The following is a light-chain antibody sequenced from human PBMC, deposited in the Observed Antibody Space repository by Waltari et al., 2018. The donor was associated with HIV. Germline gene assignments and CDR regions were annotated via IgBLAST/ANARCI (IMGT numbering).Light chain of an antibody. CDR2: KDS. CDR1: ALPKQY. J-gene: IGLJ3*02. Sequence: SYELTQPPSVSVSTGQTARITCSGDALPKQYAYWYQQKPGQAPVLVIYKDSERPSGIPERFSGSSSGTTVTLTISGVQAEDEADYYCQSADSSDTYSWVFGGGTKLTVL. V-gene: IGLV3-25*03. CDR3: QSADSSDTYSWV.